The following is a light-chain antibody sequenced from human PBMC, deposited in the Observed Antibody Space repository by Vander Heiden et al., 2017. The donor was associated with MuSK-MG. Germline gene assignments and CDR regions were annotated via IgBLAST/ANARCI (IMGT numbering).Light chain of an antibody. CDR2: LNSDGSH. CDR3: QTWGTGIQV. Sequence: LVLTQSHSASASLGASVKLTCTLSSGHSSYAIAWHQQQPEKGPRYLMKLNSDGSHSKGDGIPDRFSGSSSGAGRYLTISSLQSEDEADYYCQTWGTGIQVFGGGTKLTVL. J-gene: IGLJ2*01. CDR1: SGHSSYA. V-gene: IGLV4-69*01.